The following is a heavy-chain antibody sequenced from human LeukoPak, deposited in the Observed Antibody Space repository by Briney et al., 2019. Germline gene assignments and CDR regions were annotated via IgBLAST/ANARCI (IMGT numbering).Heavy chain of an antibody. D-gene: IGHD1-14*01. CDR3: ARGGYNTSYYFDC. CDR1: GFTVSYNY. CDR2: VYRCGST. Sequence: PGGSLRLSCAASGFTVSYNYMSWVRQAPGKGLEWVSIVYRCGSTYYADSVKGRFTISRDNSKNTLYLEMNSLRAEDTAIYYCARGGYNTSYYFDCWGQGTLVTVSS. V-gene: IGHV3-53*01. J-gene: IGHJ4*01.